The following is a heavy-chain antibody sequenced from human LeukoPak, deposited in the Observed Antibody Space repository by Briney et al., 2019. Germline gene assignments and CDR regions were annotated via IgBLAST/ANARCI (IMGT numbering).Heavy chain of an antibody. J-gene: IGHJ3*02. CDR2: FNPENGNT. Sequence: ASVKVSCKASGYSFVGYGITWVRQAPGQGLEWMGWFNPENGNTNYAQKVQGRVTMTADTSTSTSYMELRSLRSDDTAVYYCANLYGDVPYDVFDIWGQGTMVTVSS. CDR1: GYSFVGYG. D-gene: IGHD4-17*01. V-gene: IGHV1-18*01. CDR3: ANLYGDVPYDVFDI.